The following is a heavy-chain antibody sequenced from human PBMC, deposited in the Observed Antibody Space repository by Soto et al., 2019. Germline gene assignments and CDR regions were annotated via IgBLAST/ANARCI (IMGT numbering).Heavy chain of an antibody. CDR3: AKENYVWGSYHIDY. CDR1: GYTFTSYG. Sequence: SVKVSCKASGYTFTSYGISWVRQAPGQGLEWMGGIIPIIGTANYAQKFQGRVTITADESTSTAYMELNSLRTEDTAVYYCAKENYVWGSYHIDYWGQGTLVTVSS. J-gene: IGHJ4*02. D-gene: IGHD3-16*02. V-gene: IGHV1-69*13. CDR2: IIPIIGTA.